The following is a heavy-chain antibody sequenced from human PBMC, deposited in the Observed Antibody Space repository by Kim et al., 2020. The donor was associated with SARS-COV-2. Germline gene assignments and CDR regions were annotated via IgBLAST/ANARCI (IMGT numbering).Heavy chain of an antibody. CDR3: ADTSRWGNFDY. J-gene: IGHJ4*02. Sequence: SETLSLTCTVSGGSISSSSYYWGWIRQPPGKGLEWIGSIYYSGSTYYNPSLKSRVTISVDTSKNQFSLKLSSVTAADTAVYYCADTSRWGNFDYWGQGTLVTVSS. D-gene: IGHD2-8*02. CDR1: GGSISSSSYY. V-gene: IGHV4-39*01. CDR2: IYYSGST.